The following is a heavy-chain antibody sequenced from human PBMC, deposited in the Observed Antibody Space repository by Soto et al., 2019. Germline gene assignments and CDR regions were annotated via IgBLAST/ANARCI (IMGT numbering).Heavy chain of an antibody. CDR1: GFTFSSYW. Sequence: PGGSLRLSCAASGFTFSSYWMSWVRQAPGKGLEWVANIKEDGSEKKYVDSVKGRFTISRDNAKNSLHLQMNSLRVEDTAVYYCAREFRGSGWFGTPVDYQLYGVDVWGQGATVTVSS. D-gene: IGHD6-19*01. CDR3: AREFRGSGWFGTPVDYQLYGVDV. CDR2: IKEDGSEK. J-gene: IGHJ6*02. V-gene: IGHV3-7*01.